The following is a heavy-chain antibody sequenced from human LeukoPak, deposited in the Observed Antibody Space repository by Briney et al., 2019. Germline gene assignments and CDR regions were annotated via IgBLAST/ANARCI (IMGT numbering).Heavy chain of an antibody. CDR3: ARARIAVADY. D-gene: IGHD6-19*01. V-gene: IGHV4-39*07. Sequence: SETLSLTCTVSGGSISSSSYYWGWIRQPPGKGLEWIGSIYYSGSTYYNPSLKSRVTISVDTSKNQSSLKLSSVTAADTAVYYCARARIAVADYWGQGTLVTVSS. CDR1: GGSISSSSYY. CDR2: IYYSGST. J-gene: IGHJ4*02.